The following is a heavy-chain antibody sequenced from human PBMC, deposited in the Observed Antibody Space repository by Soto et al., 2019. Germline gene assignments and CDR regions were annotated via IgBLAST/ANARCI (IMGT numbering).Heavy chain of an antibody. V-gene: IGHV1-8*01. CDR3: ARGVTAGVDY. CDR1: GYSFTGLD. Sequence: ASVKVSCKASGYSFTGLDINWVRQTTGQGHEWMGWMQPSSGRTGYAQKFQGRVTMTRDTSINTAYMELSSLTSDDTAFYYCARGVTAGVDYWGQGTLVTVSS. J-gene: IGHJ4*02. D-gene: IGHD1-26*01. CDR2: MQPSSGRT.